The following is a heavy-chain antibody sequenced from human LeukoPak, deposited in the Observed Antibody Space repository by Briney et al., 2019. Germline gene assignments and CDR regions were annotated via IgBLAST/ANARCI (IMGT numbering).Heavy chain of an antibody. D-gene: IGHD3-10*01. CDR2: IYYSGRT. J-gene: IGHJ5*02. CDR1: GYSISSGYY. V-gene: IGHV4-38-2*02. Sequence: NASETLSLTCTVSGYSISSGYYWGWIRQPPGKGLEWIGSIYYSGRTYYNPSLKSRVTISVNTSKKQFSLKLSSVTAADTAVYYCARGRPDGSGSYYKFDPWGQGTLVTVSS. CDR3: ARGRPDGSGSYYKFDP.